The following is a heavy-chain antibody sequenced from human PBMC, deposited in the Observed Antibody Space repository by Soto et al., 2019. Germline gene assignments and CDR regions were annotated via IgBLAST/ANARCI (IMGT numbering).Heavy chain of an antibody. CDR2: INTNTGNP. D-gene: IGHD2-8*01. CDR3: ARSARRMTGGPNKENWFDP. Sequence: ASVKVSCKASGYTFTSYAMNWVRQAPGQGLEWMGWINTNTGNPTYAQGFTGRFVFSLDTSVSTAYLQICSLKAEDTAVYYFARSARRMTGGPNKENWFDPWGQGTLVTVSS. V-gene: IGHV7-4-1*01. CDR1: GYTFTSYA. J-gene: IGHJ5*02.